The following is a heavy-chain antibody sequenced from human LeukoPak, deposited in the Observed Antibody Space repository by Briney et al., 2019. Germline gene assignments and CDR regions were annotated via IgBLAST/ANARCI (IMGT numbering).Heavy chain of an antibody. CDR1: GGSISSGDYY. V-gene: IGHV4-30-4*01. Sequence: SETLSLTCTVSGGSISSGDYYWSWIRQPPGKGLEWIGYIYYSGSTYYNPSLKSRVTISVDTSKNQFSLKLSPVTAADTAVYYCARDHDPNYFDYWGQGTLVTVSS. J-gene: IGHJ4*02. D-gene: IGHD3-16*01. CDR2: IYYSGST. CDR3: ARDHDPNYFDY.